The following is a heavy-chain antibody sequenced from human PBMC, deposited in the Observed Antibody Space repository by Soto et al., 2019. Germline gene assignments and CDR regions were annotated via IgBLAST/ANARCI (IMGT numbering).Heavy chain of an antibody. CDR2: IQSGGTT. Sequence: EVQLVESGGGLVQPGGSLRLSCAASGFTVSSKYMTWVRQAPGKGLEWVSLIQSGGTTYYADSVKGRFTISRDTSENTLHLQMDSLRVEDTAVYYCATDDVLCDGGRCYGIPLDVWAKGPRSPSPQ. V-gene: IGHV3-66*01. CDR1: GFTVSSKY. D-gene: IGHD2-15*01. CDR3: ATDDVLCDGGRCYGIPLDV. J-gene: IGHJ6*04.